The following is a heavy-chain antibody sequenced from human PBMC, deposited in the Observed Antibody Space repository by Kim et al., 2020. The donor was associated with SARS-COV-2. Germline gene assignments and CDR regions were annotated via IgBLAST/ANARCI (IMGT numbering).Heavy chain of an antibody. V-gene: IGHV4-59*01. D-gene: IGHD3-16*01. CDR3: ARYAGGGYYYGMDV. Sequence: NPSLKSRVTISVDTSKNQFSLKLSSVTAADTAVYYCARYAGGGYYYGMDVWGQGTTVTVSS. J-gene: IGHJ6*02.